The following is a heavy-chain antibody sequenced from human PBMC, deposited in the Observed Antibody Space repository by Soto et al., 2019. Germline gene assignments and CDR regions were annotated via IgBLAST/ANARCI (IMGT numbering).Heavy chain of an antibody. CDR1: GDSISPYS. V-gene: IGHV4-59*08. CDR3: AXXXXXXDKEGSFDY. CDR2: ISYIGNT. Sequence: SETLSLTCTVSGDSISPYSWSWIRQPPGKGLQWIGYISYIGNTNYNPSLKSRLTISLDTSNNQFSLSLTSVTAADTAMYFCAXXXXXXDKEGSFDYWGQGTLVTVSS. J-gene: IGHJ4*02.